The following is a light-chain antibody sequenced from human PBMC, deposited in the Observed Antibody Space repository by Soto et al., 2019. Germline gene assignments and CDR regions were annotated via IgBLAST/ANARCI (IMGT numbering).Light chain of an antibody. J-gene: IGKJ4*01. Sequence: EIVLMQSPGTLSLSPGERATLSCRASQTVNNNYLAWYQQKPGQAPRLLIDGASSRATGIPDRFSGSGSGTDFSLTISRLEPEDFAVYYCQQYGTSPPLTLGGGTKVEIK. CDR3: QQYGTSPPLT. CDR1: QTVNNNY. V-gene: IGKV3-20*01. CDR2: GAS.